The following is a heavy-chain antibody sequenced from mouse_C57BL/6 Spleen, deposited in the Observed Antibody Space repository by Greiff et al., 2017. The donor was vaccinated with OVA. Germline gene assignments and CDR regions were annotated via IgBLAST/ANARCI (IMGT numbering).Heavy chain of an antibody. CDR1: GFTFSSYA. CDR3: ARDQTGRFDY. Sequence: EVKLMESGGGLVKPGGSLKLSCAASGFTFSSYAMSWVRQTPEKRLEWVATISDGGSYTYYTDNVKGRFTISRDNAKNNLYLQMSHLKSEDTAMYYCARDQTGRFDYWGQGTTLTVSS. CDR2: ISDGGSYT. J-gene: IGHJ2*01. V-gene: IGHV5-4*01. D-gene: IGHD4-1*01.